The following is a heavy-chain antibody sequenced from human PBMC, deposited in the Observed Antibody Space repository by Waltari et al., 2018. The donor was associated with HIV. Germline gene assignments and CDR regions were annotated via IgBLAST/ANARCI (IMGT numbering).Heavy chain of an antibody. D-gene: IGHD6-13*01. CDR3: VREYSSSRFFDY. CDR1: GFIFSSYW. CDR2: IKSDGNTT. V-gene: IGHV3-74*01. J-gene: IGHJ4*02. Sequence: EGLMVESGGGLVQPGGSLRLSCEASGFIFSSYWMHWVRQAPGKGLVWVSRIKSDGNTTTYADSLKGRFTISRDNAKNTLFLQMDSLRAEDTAVYFCVREYSSSRFFDYWGQGTLVTVSS.